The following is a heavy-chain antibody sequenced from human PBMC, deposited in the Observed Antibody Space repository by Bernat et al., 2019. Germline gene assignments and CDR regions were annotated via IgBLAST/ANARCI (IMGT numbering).Heavy chain of an antibody. J-gene: IGHJ4*02. Sequence: QLQLQESGPGLVKPSETLSLTCTVSGGSISSSSYYWGWIRQPPGKGLEWIGSIYYSGSTYYNPSLKSRVTISVDTSKNQFSLKLSSVTAADTAGYYCARPFGPPHSSGWYRWGQGTLVTVSS. CDR2: IYYSGST. V-gene: IGHV4-39*01. D-gene: IGHD6-19*01. CDR1: GGSISSSSYY. CDR3: ARPFGPPHSSGWYR.